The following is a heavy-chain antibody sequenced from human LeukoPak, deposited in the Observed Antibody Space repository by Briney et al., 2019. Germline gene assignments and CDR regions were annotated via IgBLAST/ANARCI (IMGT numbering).Heavy chain of an antibody. Sequence: ASVKVSCKVSGYTLTELSMHWVRQAPGKGLEWMGGFDPEDGETIYAQKFQGRVTMTEDTSTDTAYMELSSLRSEDTAVYYCAADTDILTGQDAFDTWGQGTMVTVSS. CDR1: GYTLTELS. J-gene: IGHJ3*02. CDR3: AADTDILTGQDAFDT. V-gene: IGHV1-24*01. D-gene: IGHD3-9*01. CDR2: FDPEDGET.